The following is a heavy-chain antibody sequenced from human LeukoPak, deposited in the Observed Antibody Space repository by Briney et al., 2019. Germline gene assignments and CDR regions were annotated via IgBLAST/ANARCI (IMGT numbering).Heavy chain of an antibody. Sequence: PGGPLRLSCAASGFTFSTYAMNWVRQAPGKGLEWVSTIITSVGSTDYADSVKGRFTISRDNSKNTLYLQMNSLRAEDTAVYYCAKKYSGSPSFDYWGQGTLVTVSS. CDR3: AKKYSGSPSFDY. CDR2: IITSVGST. V-gene: IGHV3-23*01. J-gene: IGHJ4*02. D-gene: IGHD1-26*01. CDR1: GFTFSTYA.